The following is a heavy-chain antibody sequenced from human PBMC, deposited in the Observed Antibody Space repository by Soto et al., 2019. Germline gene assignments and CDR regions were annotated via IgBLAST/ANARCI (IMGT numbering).Heavy chain of an antibody. CDR2: ISSSSSYT. Sequence: QVQLVESGGGLVKPGGSLRLSCAASGFTFSDYYMSWIRQAPGKGLEWVSYISSSSSYTNYADSVKGRFTISRDNAKNSLYLQMNSLRAEDTAVYYCARVRRYYGSGRSVGWFDPWGQGTLVTVSS. V-gene: IGHV3-11*06. J-gene: IGHJ5*02. CDR1: GFTFSDYY. D-gene: IGHD3-10*01. CDR3: ARVRRYYGSGRSVGWFDP.